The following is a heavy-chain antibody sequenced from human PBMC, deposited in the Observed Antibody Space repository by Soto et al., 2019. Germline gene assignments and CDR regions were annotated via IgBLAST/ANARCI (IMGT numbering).Heavy chain of an antibody. Sequence: SVKVSCKTSGDTFSSYAISWVRQAPGQGLEWMGGIIPIFRTANYAQKFQGRVTITADESTRTAYMELSSLRAEDTAVYYCVRIDTTVGVYWYFDLWGRGTLVTVSS. D-gene: IGHD1-1*01. J-gene: IGHJ2*01. CDR1: GDTFSSYA. CDR3: VRIDTTVGVYWYFDL. V-gene: IGHV1-69*13. CDR2: IIPIFRTA.